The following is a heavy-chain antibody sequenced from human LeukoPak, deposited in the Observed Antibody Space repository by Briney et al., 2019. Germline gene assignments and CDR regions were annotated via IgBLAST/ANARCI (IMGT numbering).Heavy chain of an antibody. CDR3: AREMQQLVQNWFDP. V-gene: IGHV1-18*01. CDR1: GYTFTSYG. J-gene: IGHJ5*02. CDR2: ISAYNGNT. D-gene: IGHD6-13*01. Sequence: GASVKVSCKASGYTFTSYGISWVRQAPGQGLEWMGWISAYNGNTNYAQKLQGRVTMTIDTSTSTAYMELRSLRSDDTAVYYCAREMQQLVQNWFDPWGQGTLVTVSS.